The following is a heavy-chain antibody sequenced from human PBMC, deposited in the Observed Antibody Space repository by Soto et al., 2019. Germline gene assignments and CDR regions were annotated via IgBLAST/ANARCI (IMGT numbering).Heavy chain of an antibody. D-gene: IGHD1-1*01. CDR1: GFTFRSYW. CDR3: ARGAVYKGDL. Sequence: EVQLVESGGGLVQPGGSLRLSCVASGFTFRSYWMSWVRLAPGKGLEWVANLNEEEREKDYVASVKGRFTISRDNAKNSLYLQMNSQRAEDTAMYFCARGAVYKGDLWGQGTLVTVSP. V-gene: IGHV3-7*05. CDR2: LNEEEREK. J-gene: IGHJ5*02.